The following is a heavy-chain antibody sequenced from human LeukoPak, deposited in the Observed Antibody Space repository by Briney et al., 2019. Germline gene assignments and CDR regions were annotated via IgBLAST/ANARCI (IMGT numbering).Heavy chain of an antibody. J-gene: IGHJ4*02. D-gene: IGHD2-2*01. CDR3: TRSGSDIVVVPAASDF. CDR1: GFSFSDYY. V-gene: IGHV3-11*03. CDR2: ISSSSAST. Sequence: PGGSLRLSCAASGFSFSDYYMGWIRQPPGKGLEWVSDISSSSASTNYADSVKGRFTISRDNAKHPLHLQMNSLRAEDTAVYYCTRSGSDIVVVPAASDFWGQGTLVTVSS.